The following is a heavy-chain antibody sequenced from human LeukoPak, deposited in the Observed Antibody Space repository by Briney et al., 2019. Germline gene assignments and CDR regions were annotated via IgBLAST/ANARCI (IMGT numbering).Heavy chain of an antibody. Sequence: PGGSLRLSCAASGFTFSSYEMNWVRQAPGKGLEWVSYISSSGSTIYYADSVKGRFTISRDNAKNSLYLQMNSLQAEDTAVYYCARDSSGWYHWFDPWGQGTLVTVAS. CDR3: ARDSSGWYHWFDP. CDR2: ISSSGSTI. V-gene: IGHV3-48*03. D-gene: IGHD6-13*01. J-gene: IGHJ5*02. CDR1: GFTFSSYE.